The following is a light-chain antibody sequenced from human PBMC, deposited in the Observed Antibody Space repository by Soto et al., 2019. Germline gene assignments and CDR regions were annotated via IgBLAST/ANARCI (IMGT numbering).Light chain of an antibody. CDR2: DAS. Sequence: DIQMTQSPSSLSASVGDRVPITCRASQDISNYLNWYQQKPGKAPKLLIYDASNLETGVPSRFSGSGSGTDFTFTISSLQPEDIATYYCQQYDNLPLTFGGGTK. CDR3: QQYDNLPLT. V-gene: IGKV1-33*01. J-gene: IGKJ4*01. CDR1: QDISNY.